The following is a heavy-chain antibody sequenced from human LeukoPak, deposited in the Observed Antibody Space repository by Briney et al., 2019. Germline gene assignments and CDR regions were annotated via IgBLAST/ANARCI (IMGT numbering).Heavy chain of an antibody. Sequence: GGSLRLSCAASGFTVSSNYMSWVRRAPGKGLEWVSAISGSGGSTYYADSVKGRFTISRDNSKNTLYLQMNSLRAEDTAVYYCAKGDWDIVVVVAATTLDYWGQGTLVTVSS. CDR2: ISGSGGST. CDR1: GFTVSSNY. CDR3: AKGDWDIVVVVAATTLDY. J-gene: IGHJ4*02. V-gene: IGHV3-23*01. D-gene: IGHD2-15*01.